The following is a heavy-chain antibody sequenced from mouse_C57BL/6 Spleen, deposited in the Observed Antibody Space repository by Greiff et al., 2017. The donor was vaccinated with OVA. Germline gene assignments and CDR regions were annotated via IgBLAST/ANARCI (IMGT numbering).Heavy chain of an antibody. D-gene: IGHD1-1*01. V-gene: IGHV1-64*01. J-gene: IGHJ3*01. CDR1: GYTFTSYW. Sequence: QVQLQQPGAELVKPGASVKLSCKASGYTFTSYWMHWVKQRPGQGLEWIGMIHPNSGSTNYNEKFKSKATLTVDKSSSTAYMQLSSLTSEDSAVYYCAREDYYYGSSGGWFAYWGQGTLVTVSA. CDR3: AREDYYYGSSGGWFAY. CDR2: IHPNSGST.